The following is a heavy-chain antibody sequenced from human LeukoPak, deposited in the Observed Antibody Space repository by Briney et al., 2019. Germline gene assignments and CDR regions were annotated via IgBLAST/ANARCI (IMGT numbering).Heavy chain of an antibody. CDR2: ISSSGSTI. Sequence: GGSLRLSCAASGFTFSDYYMSWIRQAPGKGLEWVSYISSSGSTIYYADSVKGRFTVSRDNAKNSLFLQMKSLRVEDTAVYYCAGSGSPGDYWGQGTLVTVSS. V-gene: IGHV3-11*01. CDR1: GFTFSDYY. CDR3: AGSGSPGDY. J-gene: IGHJ4*02. D-gene: IGHD3-10*01.